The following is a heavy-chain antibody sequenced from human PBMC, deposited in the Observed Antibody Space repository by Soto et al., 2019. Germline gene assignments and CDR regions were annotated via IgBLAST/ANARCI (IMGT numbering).Heavy chain of an antibody. D-gene: IGHD6-13*01. CDR1: GGSFSGYY. CDR2: INQSGST. CDR3: ARTYSSSWSPFEY. J-gene: IGHJ4*02. Sequence: SETLSLTCAVYGGSFSGYYWSWIRQPPGKGLEWIGEINQSGSTNYNPSLKSRVTISVDTSKNQFSLKLSSVTAADTAVYYCARTYSSSWSPFEYWGPGTLVTVSS. V-gene: IGHV4-34*01.